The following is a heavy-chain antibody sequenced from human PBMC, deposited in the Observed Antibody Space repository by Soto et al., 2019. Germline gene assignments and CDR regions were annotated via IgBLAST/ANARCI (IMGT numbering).Heavy chain of an antibody. J-gene: IGHJ4*02. D-gene: IGHD5-18*01. CDR2: ISGSGGST. CDR1: GFTFSSYA. V-gene: IGHV3-23*01. Sequence: GGSLRLSCAASGFTFSSYAMSWVRQAPGKGLEWVSAISGSGGSTYYADSVKGRFTISRDNSKNTLYLQMNSLRAEDTAVYYCSKDGEKQLSLSDIFDYWGQATLVTV. CDR3: SKDGEKQLSLSDIFDY.